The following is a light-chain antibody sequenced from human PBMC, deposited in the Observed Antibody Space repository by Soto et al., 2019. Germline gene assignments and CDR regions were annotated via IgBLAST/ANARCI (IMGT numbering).Light chain of an antibody. V-gene: IGKV1-27*01. Sequence: DIQMTQSPSSLSASIGDRVSITCRASEGVINYLAWFQQKAGKAPSLLIYAASTLQSGVPSRCSGSGSGTAFTLTMNTPQPYDVATYYCPKHNNGGPLPLGAGTKVDIK. CDR2: AAS. CDR1: EGVINY. J-gene: IGKJ4*01. CDR3: PKHNNGGPLP.